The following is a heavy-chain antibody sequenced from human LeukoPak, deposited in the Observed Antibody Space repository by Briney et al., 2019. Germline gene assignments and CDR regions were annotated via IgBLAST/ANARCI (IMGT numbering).Heavy chain of an antibody. CDR3: ARGSSGWYSVAY. Sequence: ASVKVSCKASGGTFSSYTISWVRQAPGQGLEWMGIINPSGGSTSYAQKFQGRVTMTRDTSTSTVYMELSSLRSEDTAVYYCARGSSGWYSVAYWGQGTLVTVSS. V-gene: IGHV1-46*01. D-gene: IGHD6-19*01. CDR2: INPSGGST. J-gene: IGHJ4*02. CDR1: GGTFSSYT.